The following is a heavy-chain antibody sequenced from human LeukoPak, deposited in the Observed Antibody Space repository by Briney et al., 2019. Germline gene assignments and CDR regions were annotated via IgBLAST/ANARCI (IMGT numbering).Heavy chain of an antibody. CDR2: ICSTSSYI. V-gene: IGHV3-21*01. J-gene: IGHJ4*02. CDR3: ARDWVHCSGGTCSTDY. D-gene: IGHD2-15*01. CDR1: GFTFSSYS. Sequence: PGGSLRLSCAASGFTFSSYSMNWVRQAPGKGLEWVSSICSTSSYIYYADSVKGRFTISRDNAKKSLSLQMNSLRAEDTAMYYCARDWVHCSGGTCSTDYWGQGTLVTVSS.